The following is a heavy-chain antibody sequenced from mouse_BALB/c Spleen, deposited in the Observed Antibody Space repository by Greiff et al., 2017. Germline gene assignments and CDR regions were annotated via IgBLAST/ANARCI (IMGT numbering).Heavy chain of an antibody. CDR2: IYPGNVNT. V-gene: IGHV1S56*01. Sequence: VQLQQSGPELVKPGASVRISCKASGYTFTSYYIHWVKQRPGQGLEWIGWIYPGNVNTKYNEKFKGKATLTADKSSSTAYMQLSSLTSEDSAVYFCARYRSYYYAMDYWGQGTSVTVSS. CDR3: ARYRSYYYAMDY. J-gene: IGHJ4*01. CDR1: GYTFTSYY. D-gene: IGHD2-14*01.